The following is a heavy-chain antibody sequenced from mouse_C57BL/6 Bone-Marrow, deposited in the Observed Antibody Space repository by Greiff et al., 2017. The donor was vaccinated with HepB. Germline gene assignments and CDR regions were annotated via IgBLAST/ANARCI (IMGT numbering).Heavy chain of an antibody. Sequence: VQLQQSGAELVRPGASVKLSCTASGFNIKDDYMHWVKQRPEQGLEWIGWIDPENGDTEYASKFQGKATITADTTSNTAYLQLSSLTSEDTSFYYCTTDYYNNWGRGTALTVSS. CDR2: IDPENGDT. J-gene: IGHJ2*01. D-gene: IGHD1-3*01. V-gene: IGHV14-4*01. CDR3: TTDYYNN. CDR1: GFNIKDDY.